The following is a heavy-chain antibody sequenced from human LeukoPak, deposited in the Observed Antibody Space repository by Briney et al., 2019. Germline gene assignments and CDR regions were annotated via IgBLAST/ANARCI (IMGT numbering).Heavy chain of an antibody. CDR1: GFTFSSYG. V-gene: IGHV3-30*18. CDR3: AKDRGLVRIDY. J-gene: IGHJ4*02. Sequence: PGGSLRLSCAASGFTFSSYGMHWVRQAPGKGLEWVAFVSYDGTNEYYADSVKGRFTISRDNSKNTLYLQMNSLRAEDAAVYYCAKDRGLVRIDYWGQGTLVTVSS. CDR2: VSYDGTNE. D-gene: IGHD6-13*01.